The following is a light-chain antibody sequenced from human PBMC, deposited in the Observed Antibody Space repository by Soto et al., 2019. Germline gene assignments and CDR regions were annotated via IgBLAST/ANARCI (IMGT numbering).Light chain of an antibody. CDR2: GAS. CDR3: QQYGSSPPIP. J-gene: IGKJ5*01. Sequence: LSAGAVSLSKRERATLSCRAIQSVSTNYLARYQQQPGHAPRLLIYGASSRATGIPDRFSGSGSGTGFTLTISSLEPEDDAVYYCQQYGSSPPIPFAQRTRLAVK. CDR1: QSVSTNY. V-gene: IGKV3-20*01.